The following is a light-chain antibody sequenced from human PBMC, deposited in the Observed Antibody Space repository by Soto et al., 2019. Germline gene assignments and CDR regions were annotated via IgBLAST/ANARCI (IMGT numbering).Light chain of an antibody. Sequence: DIQMTQSPSTLSASVGDTVTITCRASQSVNDWLAWYQQKPGQAPKLLIQKASTLESGVPSRFSGSGSRTEFTLTISSLQPDDFATFYGTQDDRYPYTCGQAPKLEI. CDR1: QSVNDW. CDR2: KAS. J-gene: IGKJ2*01. V-gene: IGKV1-5*03. CDR3: TQDDRYPYT.